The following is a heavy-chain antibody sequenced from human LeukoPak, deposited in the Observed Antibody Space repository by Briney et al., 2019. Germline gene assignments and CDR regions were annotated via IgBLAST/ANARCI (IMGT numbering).Heavy chain of an antibody. CDR3: ARASGYSYGLRPLFDY. V-gene: IGHV3-30*02. D-gene: IGHD5-18*01. Sequence: GGSLRLSCAASGFPFSRYSMNWVRQAPGKGLEWVAFIRYDGSNKYYTDSVKGRFTISRDNAKNSLYLQMNSLRAEDTAVYYCARASGYSYGLRPLFDYWGQGTLVTVSS. J-gene: IGHJ4*02. CDR2: IRYDGSNK. CDR1: GFPFSRYS.